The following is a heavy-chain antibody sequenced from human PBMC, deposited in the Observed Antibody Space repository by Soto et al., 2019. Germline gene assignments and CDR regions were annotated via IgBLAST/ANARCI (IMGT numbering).Heavy chain of an antibody. V-gene: IGHV1-69*13. CDR3: ARGYDILTAAFDS. Sequence: SVKVSCKASGGTFSSYAISWVRQAPGQGLEWMGGIIPIFGTANYAQKFQGRVTITADESTSTAYMELNSLRSEDTAVYYCARGYDILTAAFDSWGQGTMVTVSS. CDR1: GGTFSSYA. D-gene: IGHD3-9*01. CDR2: IIPIFGTA. J-gene: IGHJ3*02.